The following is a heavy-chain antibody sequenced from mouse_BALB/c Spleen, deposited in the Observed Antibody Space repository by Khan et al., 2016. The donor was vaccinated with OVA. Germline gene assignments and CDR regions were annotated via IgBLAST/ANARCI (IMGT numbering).Heavy chain of an antibody. CDR3: KKTVYGSVSY. CDR1: GYTFTSYY. D-gene: IGHD2-2*01. CDR2: INPSNGDT. J-gene: IGHJ3*01. V-gene: IGHV1-53*01. Sequence: QVQLQQSGAELVKPGASVRLSCKASGYTFTSYYLYWVKQRPGQGFEWIGDINPSNGDTNFNEKLQRKATLSVDKSSSTAYIHINSLTYEDSAVFYCKKTVYGSVSYWGQETLVTVSA.